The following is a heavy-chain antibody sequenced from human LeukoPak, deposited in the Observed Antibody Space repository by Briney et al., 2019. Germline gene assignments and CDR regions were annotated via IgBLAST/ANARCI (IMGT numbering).Heavy chain of an antibody. Sequence: PSETLSLTCTVSGGSISSYYWSWIRQPAGKGPEWIGRIYTSGSTNYNPSLKSRVTMSVDTSKNQFSLKLSSVTAADTAVYYCARTSQYYYDSSGYYFFDYWGQGTLVTVSS. V-gene: IGHV4-4*07. CDR1: GGSISSYY. D-gene: IGHD3-22*01. CDR3: ARTSQYYYDSSGYYFFDY. CDR2: IYTSGST. J-gene: IGHJ4*02.